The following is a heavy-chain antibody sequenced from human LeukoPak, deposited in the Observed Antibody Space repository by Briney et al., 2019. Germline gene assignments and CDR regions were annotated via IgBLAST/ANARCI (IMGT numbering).Heavy chain of an antibody. Sequence: GGSLRLSCAASGFTFSSYWMSWVRQAPGKGLEWVANIKQDGSEKYYVDSVKGRFTISRDNAKNSLYLQMNSLRAEDTAVYYCARGGTVIGQWLAKGLFDYWGQGTLVTVSS. CDR3: ARGGTVIGQWLAKGLFDY. CDR2: IKQDGSEK. D-gene: IGHD6-19*01. CDR1: GFTFSSYW. J-gene: IGHJ4*02. V-gene: IGHV3-7*01.